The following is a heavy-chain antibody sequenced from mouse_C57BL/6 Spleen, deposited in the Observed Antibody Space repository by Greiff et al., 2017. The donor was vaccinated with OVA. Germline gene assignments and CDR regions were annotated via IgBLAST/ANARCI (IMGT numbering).Heavy chain of an antibody. Sequence: VQLVESGPGLVQPSQSLSITCTVSGFSLTSYGVHWVRQSPGKGLEWLGVIWRGGSTDYNAAFMSRLSITKDNSKSQVFFKMNSLQADDTAIYYCAKNCEFITTVVDWYFDVWGTGTTVTVSS. D-gene: IGHD1-1*01. J-gene: IGHJ1*03. CDR3: AKNCEFITTVVDWYFDV. CDR2: IWRGGST. V-gene: IGHV2-5*01. CDR1: GFSLTSYG.